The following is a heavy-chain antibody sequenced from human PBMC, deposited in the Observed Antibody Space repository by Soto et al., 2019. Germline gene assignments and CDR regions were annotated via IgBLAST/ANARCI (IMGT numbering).Heavy chain of an antibody. CDR3: ARGVLGYYYYYGMDV. V-gene: IGHV4-34*01. CDR1: GGSFSGYY. CDR2: INHSGST. J-gene: IGHJ6*02. D-gene: IGHD1-26*01. Sequence: SETLSLTCAVYGGSFSGYYWSWIRQPPGKGLEWIGEINHSGSTNYNPSLKSRVTISVDTSKNQFSLKLSSVTAADTAVYYCARGVLGYYYYYGMDVWGQGTTVTVSS.